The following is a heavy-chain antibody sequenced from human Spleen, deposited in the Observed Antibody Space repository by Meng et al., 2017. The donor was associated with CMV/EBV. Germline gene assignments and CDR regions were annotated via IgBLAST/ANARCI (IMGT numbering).Heavy chain of an antibody. CDR3: ARDRRIAVAATRYYYGMDV. CDR1: GYTFTSYD. Sequence: ASVKVSCKASGYTFTSYDINWVRQANGQVLEWMGWMNPNSGNTGYAQKFQGRVTMIRNTSISTAYMELNSLKSEDTAVYYCARDRRIAVAATRYYYGMDVWGQGTTVTVSS. J-gene: IGHJ6*02. D-gene: IGHD6-19*01. V-gene: IGHV1-8*01. CDR2: MNPNSGNT.